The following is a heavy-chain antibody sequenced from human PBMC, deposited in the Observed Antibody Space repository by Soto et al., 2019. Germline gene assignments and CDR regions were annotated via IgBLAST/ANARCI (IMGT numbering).Heavy chain of an antibody. CDR3: ARVITSNAFDI. CDR2: IYYSGST. Sequence: SETLSLTCTVSGGSISSGDYYWSWIRQPPGKGLEWIGYIYYSGSTYYNPSLKSRVTISVDTSKNQFSLKLSSVTAADTAVYYCARVITSNAFDIWGQGTMVTVSS. D-gene: IGHD1-20*01. V-gene: IGHV4-30-4*01. CDR1: GGSISSGDYY. J-gene: IGHJ3*02.